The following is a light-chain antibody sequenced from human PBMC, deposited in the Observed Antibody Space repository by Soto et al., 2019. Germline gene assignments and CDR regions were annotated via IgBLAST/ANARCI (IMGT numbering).Light chain of an antibody. V-gene: IGKV1-39*01. Sequence: DTQMNQSPSSLSASVGDSIAITCRASQSISSYLNWYQQKPGKAPKLLTSAASILQSGVPSRFSGSGSGTDFTLTISNLQPEDFAGYYCQQTYSSPITFGQGTRLEIK. CDR2: AAS. CDR1: QSISSY. J-gene: IGKJ5*01. CDR3: QQTYSSPIT.